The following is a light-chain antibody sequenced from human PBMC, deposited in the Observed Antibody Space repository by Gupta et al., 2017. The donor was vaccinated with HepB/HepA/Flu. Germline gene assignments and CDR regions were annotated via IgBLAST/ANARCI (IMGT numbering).Light chain of an antibody. V-gene: IGLV2-14*03. CDR2: DVS. Sequence: QSALTQAASVFGSPGQSITISCTGTSSDIGAYNYVSWYQQHPDKAPKLMIYDVSSRPSGVSNRFSGSKSGNTASLIISGLQAEDEADYYCCSYTSSSTLVFGGGTKLTVL. CDR3: CSYTSSSTLV. CDR1: SSDIGAYNY. J-gene: IGLJ3*02.